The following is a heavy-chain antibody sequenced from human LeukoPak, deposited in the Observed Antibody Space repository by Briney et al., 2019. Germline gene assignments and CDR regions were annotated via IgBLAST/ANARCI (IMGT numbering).Heavy chain of an antibody. V-gene: IGHV4-59*01. CDR3: ARAKGYDFWSGYPGIYYMDV. Sequence: AETLSLTCTVSGVSISSYYWSWIRQPPGKGLEWLGYIYYSGSSNYNPSLKSRVTISVDTSKNQFSLKLSSVTAADTAVYYCARAKGYDFWSGYPGIYYMDVWGKGTTVTVSS. D-gene: IGHD3-3*01. CDR2: IYYSGSS. J-gene: IGHJ6*03. CDR1: GVSISSYY.